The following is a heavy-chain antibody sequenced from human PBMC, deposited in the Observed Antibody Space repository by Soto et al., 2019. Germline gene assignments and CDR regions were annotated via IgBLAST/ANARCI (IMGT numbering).Heavy chain of an antibody. CDR1: GGSFSGYY. CDR3: ARRLRRVVAANCFDP. V-gene: IGHV4-34*01. CDR2: INHSGST. Sequence: SETLSLTCAVYGGSFSGYYWSWIRQPPGKGLEWIGEINHSGSTNYNPSLKSRVTISVDTSKNQFSLKLSSVTAADTAVYYCARRLRRVVAANCFDPWGQGTLVTFCS. D-gene: IGHD2-15*01. J-gene: IGHJ5*02.